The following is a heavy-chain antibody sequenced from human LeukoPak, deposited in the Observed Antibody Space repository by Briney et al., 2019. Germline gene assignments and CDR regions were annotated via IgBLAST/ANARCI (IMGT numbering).Heavy chain of an antibody. CDR2: ISGSGGST. J-gene: IGHJ2*01. CDR3: ARDIARGDSSGFLEDPVFDL. V-gene: IGHV3-23*01. D-gene: IGHD3-22*01. Sequence: GGSLRLSCAASGFTFTNYALSWVRQAPGRGLEWVSAISGSGGSTYYADSVKGRFTISRDNSKNTLYLQMNSLRAEDTAVYYCARDIARGDSSGFLEDPVFDLWGRGTLVTVSS. CDR1: GFTFTNYA.